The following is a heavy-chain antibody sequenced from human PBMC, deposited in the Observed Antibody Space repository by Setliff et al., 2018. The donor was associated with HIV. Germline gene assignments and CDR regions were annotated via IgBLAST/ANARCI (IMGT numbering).Heavy chain of an antibody. V-gene: IGHV1-3*04. CDR1: GYMFSLYG. Sequence: ASVKVSCKTSGYMFSLYGIHWLRQAPGQNLEWMGWINTETGTPTYAPGRVTITTDESTTTVFMELTGLRSEDTAVYYCAREGLLVTTVGGAYWYHGMDVWGQGTTVTVSS. CDR3: AREGLLVTTVGGAYWYHGMDV. CDR2: INTETGTP. J-gene: IGHJ6*02. D-gene: IGHD4-4*01.